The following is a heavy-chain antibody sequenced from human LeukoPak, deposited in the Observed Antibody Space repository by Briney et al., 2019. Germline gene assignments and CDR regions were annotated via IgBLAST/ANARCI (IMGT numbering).Heavy chain of an antibody. D-gene: IGHD6-19*01. CDR2: IKQDGSEK. V-gene: IGHV3-7*03. CDR1: GFTFSSYW. Sequence: GGSLRLSCAASGFTFSSYWMSWVRQAPGKGLEWVANIKQDGSEKYYVDSVKGRFTISRDNAKNTLYLQMNSLRAEDTAVYYCAKGIAVPTGAFDIWGQGTMVTVSS. CDR3: AKGIAVPTGAFDI. J-gene: IGHJ3*02.